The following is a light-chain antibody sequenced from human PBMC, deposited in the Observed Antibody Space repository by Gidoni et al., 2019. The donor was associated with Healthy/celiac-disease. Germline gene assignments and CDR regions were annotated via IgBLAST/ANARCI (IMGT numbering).Light chain of an antibody. CDR3: QSYDSSLSGPRV. J-gene: IGLJ3*02. V-gene: IGLV1-40*01. Sequence: QSVLTQPPSVSGAPGQMVTISCTGSSSNIGAGYDVHWYQQLPRPAPKLLIYGNSNRPSGVPDRFSGSKSGTSASLAITGLQAEDEADYYCQSYDSSLSGPRVFGGGTKLTVL. CDR1: SSNIGAGYD. CDR2: GNS.